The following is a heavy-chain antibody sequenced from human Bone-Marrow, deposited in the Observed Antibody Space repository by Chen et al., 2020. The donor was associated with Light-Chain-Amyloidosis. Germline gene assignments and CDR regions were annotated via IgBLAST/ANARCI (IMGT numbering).Heavy chain of an antibody. V-gene: IGHV3-74*01. CDR2: INTDGSST. CDR3: ARDSDCRSTSCYPLGTFDI. Sequence: EVQLVESGGGLVQPGGSLRLSCVASGFTFSSYRMHWVRQAPGKGLVWVSRINTDGSSTSYADSVKGRFTISRDNAKNTLFLQMSSLRADDTAVYYCARDSDCRSTSCYPLGTFDIWGQGTMVTVSS. CDR1: GFTFSSYR. D-gene: IGHD2-2*01. J-gene: IGHJ3*02.